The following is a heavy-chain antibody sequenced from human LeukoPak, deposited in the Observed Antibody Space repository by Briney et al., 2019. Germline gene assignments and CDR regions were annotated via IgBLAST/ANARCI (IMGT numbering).Heavy chain of an antibody. D-gene: IGHD6-19*01. J-gene: IGHJ6*02. V-gene: IGHV1-2*04. CDR2: INPDSGGT. Sequence: GASVKVSCKASGYTFTGYYMHWVRQAPGQGLEWMGWINPDSGGTNYAQKFQGWVTMTRDTSISTAYMELSRLRSDDTAVYYCASSPGGAGYYYGMDVWGQGTTVTVSS. CDR3: ASSPGGAGYYYGMDV. CDR1: GYTFTGYY.